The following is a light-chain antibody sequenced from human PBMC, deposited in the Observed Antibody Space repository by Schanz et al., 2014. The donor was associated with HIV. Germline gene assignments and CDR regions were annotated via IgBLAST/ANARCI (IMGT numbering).Light chain of an antibody. Sequence: QTVVTQEPSLSVSPGGTVTLTCGLSSGSLSTNYSPTWPQQTPGQAPRTLIYGTNTRSSGVPDRFSGSILGNKAALTITGAQADDESDYYCVLYMGSGYVLFGGGTKLTVL. CDR1: SGSLSTNYS. J-gene: IGLJ2*01. V-gene: IGLV8-61*01. CDR3: VLYMGSGYVL. CDR2: GTN.